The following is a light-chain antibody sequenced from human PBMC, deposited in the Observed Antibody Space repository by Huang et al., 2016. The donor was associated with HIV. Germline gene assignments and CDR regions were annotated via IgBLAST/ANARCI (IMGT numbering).Light chain of an antibody. CDR1: QDISHS. V-gene: IGKV1-33*01. CDR2: DSS. J-gene: IGKJ5*01. CDR3: QQYINFPIT. Sequence: DIQMTQSPSSLSASVGDRVTITCQASQDISHSLSWWQQKPGKSPTLLIYDSSNLEAGVPSRFTGSGSGTHFTVIISGLQPEDIATYYCQQYINFPITFGQGTRLDIK.